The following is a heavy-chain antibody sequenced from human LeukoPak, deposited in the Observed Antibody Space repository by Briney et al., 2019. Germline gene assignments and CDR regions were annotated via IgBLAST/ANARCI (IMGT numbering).Heavy chain of an antibody. V-gene: IGHV3-53*01. Sequence: GGSLRLSCAASGFTVSNNYMSWVRQAPGKGLEWVSLIYSGGGTYYADSVNGRFTISRDNSRNTLLLQMNSLRAEDTALYYCASAREYCGSAECYEYFQHWGQGTLVTVSS. CDR3: ASAREYCGSAECYEYFQH. D-gene: IGHD2-21*01. CDR1: GFTVSNNY. CDR2: IYSGGGT. J-gene: IGHJ1*01.